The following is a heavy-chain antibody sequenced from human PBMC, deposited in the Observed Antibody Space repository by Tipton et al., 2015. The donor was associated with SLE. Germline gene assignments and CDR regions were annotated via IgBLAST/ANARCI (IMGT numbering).Heavy chain of an antibody. D-gene: IGHD2-2*02. CDR3: AREARYCSSLSCYNYMDV. V-gene: IGHV4-59*01. Sequence: LRLSCTVSGGSISSYYWSWIRQTPGKGLEYIGYIYYSGSTNYNPSLKSRVTISVDTSKNQFSLKLSSVTAADTAVYYCAREARYCSSLSCYNYMDVWGKGTTVTVSS. J-gene: IGHJ6*03. CDR2: IYYSGST. CDR1: GGSISSYY.